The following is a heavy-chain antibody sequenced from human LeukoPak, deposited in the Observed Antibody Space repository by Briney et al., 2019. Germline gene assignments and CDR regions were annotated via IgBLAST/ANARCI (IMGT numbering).Heavy chain of an antibody. D-gene: IGHD1-26*01. V-gene: IGHV4-38-2*02. CDR3: AETSALVGATSAFDI. CDR1: GYSISSGYY. J-gene: IGHJ3*02. CDR2: INHSGST. Sequence: SETLSLTCTVSGYSISSGYYWSWIRQPPGKGLEWIGEINHSGSTNYNPSLKSRVTISVDTSKNQFSLKLSSVTAADTAVYYCAETSALVGATSAFDIWGQGTMVTVSS.